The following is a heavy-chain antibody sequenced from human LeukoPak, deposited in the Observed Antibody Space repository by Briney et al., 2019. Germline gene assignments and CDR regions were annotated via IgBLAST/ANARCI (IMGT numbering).Heavy chain of an antibody. CDR2: GYDGGRT. Sequence: PSETLSLTCTVSGDSIGTYFWNWIRKSAGEGLEWIGHGYDGGRTNYNPSLKGRVTISVDTSRNLFSLRLSSVTAVDTAVYYCARDYIVETGVVGFDMWGQGTMVTVSS. D-gene: IGHD2-8*02. V-gene: IGHV4-4*07. CDR1: GDSIGTYF. J-gene: IGHJ3*02. CDR3: ARDYIVETGVVGFDM.